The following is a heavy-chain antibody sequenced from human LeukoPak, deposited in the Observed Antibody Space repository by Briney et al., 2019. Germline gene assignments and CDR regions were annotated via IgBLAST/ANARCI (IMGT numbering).Heavy chain of an antibody. Sequence: GGSLRLSCAASGFTFSSYAMHWVRQAPGKGLEYVSAISSNGGSTYYANSVKGRFTISRDNSKNTLYLQMGSLRAEDMAVYYCARDHFHSGYDHGHPLVAGGYWGQGTLVTVSS. CDR2: ISSNGGST. D-gene: IGHD5-12*01. CDR1: GFTFSSYA. J-gene: IGHJ4*02. CDR3: ARDHFHSGYDHGHPLVAGGY. V-gene: IGHV3-64*01.